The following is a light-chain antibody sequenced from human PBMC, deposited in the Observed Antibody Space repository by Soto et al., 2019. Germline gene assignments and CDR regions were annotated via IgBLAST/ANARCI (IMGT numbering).Light chain of an antibody. CDR3: QQADGFPQVS. V-gene: IGKV1-12*01. J-gene: IGKJ4*01. Sequence: DIHMTQSPSSVSASVGDRVTITCQASQGISSWLTWYQQKPGKAPKLLIYGASILQSGVPSRFSGSGSGTDFTLTISSLQPEDFATYYCQQADGFPQVSFGGGTKVEIK. CDR2: GAS. CDR1: QGISSW.